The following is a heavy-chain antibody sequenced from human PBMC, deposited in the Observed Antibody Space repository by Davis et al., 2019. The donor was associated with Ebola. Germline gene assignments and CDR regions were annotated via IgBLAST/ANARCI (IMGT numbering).Heavy chain of an antibody. CDR2: INAGNGNR. Sequence: ASVKVSCKASGYTFTGYAIHWVRQAPGQRLEWLGWINAGNGNRKYSQKYQVRVTITRDTSANTVYMELSSLRSEDTAVYYCAREGGLVRGVVIEWKNGMDVWGQGTAVTVSS. J-gene: IGHJ6*02. CDR3: AREGGLVRGVVIEWKNGMDV. D-gene: IGHD3-10*01. V-gene: IGHV1-3*01. CDR1: GYTFTGYA.